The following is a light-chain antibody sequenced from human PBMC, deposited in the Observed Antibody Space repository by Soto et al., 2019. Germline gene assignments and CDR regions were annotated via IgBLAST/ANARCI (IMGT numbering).Light chain of an antibody. CDR2: KAS. Sequence: DIQMTQSPSTLSASVGDRVTITCRASQSISCWVAWYQQKPGKAPKLLIYKASSLESRVPSRFSGSGSGTEVTLTISSLQPDDFATYYSQESNSYSRPLTFGGGTKVESK. CDR3: QESNSYSRPLT. CDR1: QSISCW. V-gene: IGKV1-5*03. J-gene: IGKJ4*01.